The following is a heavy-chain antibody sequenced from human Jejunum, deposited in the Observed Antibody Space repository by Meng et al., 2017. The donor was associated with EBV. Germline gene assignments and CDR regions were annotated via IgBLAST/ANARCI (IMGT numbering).Heavy chain of an antibody. CDR2: TEHSGST. CDR1: GGSINSKNW. Sequence: QVQLQESGPGLVQPSXXXXXTXXVSGGSINSKNWWHWVRQAPGKGLEWIGETEHSGSTNYNPSLKSRVTISLGTSMNQFSLELTSPTAADTAVYYCARDSQYLARGYFDYWGQGALGTVSS. CDR3: ARDSQYLARGYFDY. V-gene: IGHV4-4*02. D-gene: IGHD2/OR15-2a*01. J-gene: IGHJ4*02.